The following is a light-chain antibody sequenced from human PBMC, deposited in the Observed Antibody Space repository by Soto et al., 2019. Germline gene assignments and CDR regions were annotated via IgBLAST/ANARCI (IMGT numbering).Light chain of an antibody. Sequence: EIVLTQSPDTLSLSPGQRATLSCRASQSVRSDYFAWYQQKPGQAPRLLIYGASSRATGIPDRFSGSGSGTDFTLTISRLEPEDFAVYYCQQYDSSWTFGQGTKVDIK. J-gene: IGKJ1*01. CDR1: QSVRSDY. V-gene: IGKV3-20*01. CDR3: QQYDSSWT. CDR2: GAS.